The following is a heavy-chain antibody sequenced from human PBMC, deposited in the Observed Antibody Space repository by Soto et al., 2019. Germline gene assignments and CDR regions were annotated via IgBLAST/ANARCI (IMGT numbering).Heavy chain of an antibody. CDR1: GFTFSSYG. CDR2: IWYDGSNK. J-gene: IGHJ6*02. D-gene: IGHD6-19*01. V-gene: IGHV3-33*01. Sequence: PGGSLRLSCAASGFTFSSYGMHWVRQAPGKGLEWVAVIWYDGSNKYYADSVKGRFTISRDNSKNTLYLQMNSLRAEDTAVYYCARGFIAVAGTEVYYYYYGMDVWGQGTTVTVSS. CDR3: ARGFIAVAGTEVYYYYYGMDV.